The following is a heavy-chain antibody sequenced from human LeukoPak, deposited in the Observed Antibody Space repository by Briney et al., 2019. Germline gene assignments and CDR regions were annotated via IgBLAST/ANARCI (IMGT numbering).Heavy chain of an antibody. J-gene: IGHJ4*02. D-gene: IGHD3-22*01. CDR2: IKPNTGNT. Sequence: ASVKVSCKTSGYTFTGNWIYWVRQAPGQRLEFMGWIKPNTGNTDYAPGFQGRVTMTRDTSISTAYMELSSLTSDDTAIYYCARVPSDSSGYHPWGQGTLVTVSS. CDR1: GYTFTGNW. V-gene: IGHV1-2*02. CDR3: ARVPSDSSGYHP.